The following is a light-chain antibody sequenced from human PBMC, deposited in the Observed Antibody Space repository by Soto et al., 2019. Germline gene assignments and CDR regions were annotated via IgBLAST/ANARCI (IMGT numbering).Light chain of an antibody. J-gene: IGLJ2*01. CDR3: QSYDSSRSVV. CDR1: SSNIGAGDD. V-gene: IGLV1-40*01. Sequence: QSVLTQPPSVSGAPGQRVTISCTGSSSNIGAGDDVPWYQQLPGTAPKLLIYGNSNRPSGVPDRFSGSKSGTSASLAITGVQAEDEADYYCQSYDSSRSVVFGGGTKLTVL. CDR2: GNS.